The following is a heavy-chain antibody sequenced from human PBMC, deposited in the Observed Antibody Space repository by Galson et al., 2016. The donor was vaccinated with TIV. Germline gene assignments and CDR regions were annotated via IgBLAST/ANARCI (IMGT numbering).Heavy chain of an antibody. CDR1: GYNFLGYG. D-gene: IGHD3-9*01. J-gene: IGHJ4*02. CDR2: INPNNDVT. CDR3: ARVASYHDHLTGFFSSDY. Sequence: SVKVSCKASGYNFLGYGITWVRQAPGQGLEWMGWINPNNDVTNYAQKPQGRVTMTTVTSTNTVFMELRGLRSDDTAVYYCARVASYHDHLTGFFSSDYWGQGALVTVSS. V-gene: IGHV1-18*01.